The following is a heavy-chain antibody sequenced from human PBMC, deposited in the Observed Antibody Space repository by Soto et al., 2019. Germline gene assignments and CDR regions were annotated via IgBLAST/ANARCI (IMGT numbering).Heavy chain of an antibody. D-gene: IGHD3-22*01. CDR2: IYYSGSF. J-gene: IGHJ4*02. V-gene: IGHV4-39*01. CDR1: GGSISSSSYY. CDR3: ARLGGYYQALDS. Sequence: SETLSLTCTVSGGSISSSSYYWGWIRQPPGKELEWIGSIYYSGSFTYNPSLKSRVTISLNTSKNEVSLRLTSVTAADTAVYYCARLGGYYQALDSWGQGTLVTVSS.